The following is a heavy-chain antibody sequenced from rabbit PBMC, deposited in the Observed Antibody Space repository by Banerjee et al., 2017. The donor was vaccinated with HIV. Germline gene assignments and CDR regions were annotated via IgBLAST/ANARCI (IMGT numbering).Heavy chain of an antibody. D-gene: IGHD6-1*01. Sequence: QEQLEESGGDLVKPEGSLTLTCTASGFSFSSGYDMTWVRQAPGKGLEWIGYIVPIFGVTYYANWVNGRFTISSHNAQNTLYLQLNSLTAADTATYFCVREAGYGGYGDANLWGPGTLVTVS. V-gene: IGHV1S45*01. J-gene: IGHJ4*01. CDR2: IVPIFGVT. CDR1: GFSFSSGYD. CDR3: VREAGYGGYGDANL.